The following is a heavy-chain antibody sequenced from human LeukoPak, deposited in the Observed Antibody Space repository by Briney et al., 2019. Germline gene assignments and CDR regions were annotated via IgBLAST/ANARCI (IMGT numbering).Heavy chain of an antibody. Sequence: SETLSLTCAVYGGSFSGYYWSWIRQPPGKGLEWIGEINHSGSTNYNPSLKSRVTISVDTSKNQFSLKLSSVTAADTAVYYCARATGYSYARARPFDYWGQGTLVTVSS. CDR3: ARATGYSYARARPFDY. CDR1: GGSFSGYY. CDR2: INHSGST. D-gene: IGHD5-18*01. V-gene: IGHV4-34*01. J-gene: IGHJ4*02.